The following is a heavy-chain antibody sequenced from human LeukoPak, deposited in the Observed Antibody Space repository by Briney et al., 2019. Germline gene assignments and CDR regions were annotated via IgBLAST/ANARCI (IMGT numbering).Heavy chain of an antibody. D-gene: IGHD4/OR15-4a*01. CDR1: GYTFTSYG. CDR2: ISAYDGNI. CDR3: ARMGDYHLVSFFDY. Sequence: ASVKASCKSSGYTFTSYGFSWVRQAPGQGLEWMGWISAYDGNIKYAQKFQGRVTMTTDTSTSTVYMELRSLRSDDTAVYYCARMGDYHLVSFFDYWGQGTLVTVSS. J-gene: IGHJ4*02. V-gene: IGHV1-18*01.